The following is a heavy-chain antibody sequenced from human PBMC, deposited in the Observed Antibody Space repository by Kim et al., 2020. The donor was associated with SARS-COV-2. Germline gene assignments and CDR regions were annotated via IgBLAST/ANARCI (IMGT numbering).Heavy chain of an antibody. D-gene: IGHD2-2*01. Sequence: LKSRVTISVDTSKNQFSLKLSSVTAADTAVYYCARVAGIVVVPAAPFDYWGQGTLVTVSS. CDR3: ARVAGIVVVPAAPFDY. J-gene: IGHJ4*02. V-gene: IGHV4-34*01.